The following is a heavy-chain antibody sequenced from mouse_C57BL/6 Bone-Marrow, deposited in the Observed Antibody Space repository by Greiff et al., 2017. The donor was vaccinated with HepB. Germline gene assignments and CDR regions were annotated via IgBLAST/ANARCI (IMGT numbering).Heavy chain of an antibody. CDR2: IYPSDSEP. V-gene: IGHV1-61*01. J-gene: IGHJ4*01. CDR1: GYTFTSYW. CDR3: ARSPLITTVVASYYYAMDY. Sequence: QVQLQQPGAELVRPGSSVKLSCKASGYTFTSYWMDWVKQRPGQGLEWIGNIYPSDSEPHSNQKFKDKATLTVDKSSSTAYMQLISLTSEDSAVYYCARSPLITTVVASYYYAMDYWGQGTSVTVSS. D-gene: IGHD1-1*01.